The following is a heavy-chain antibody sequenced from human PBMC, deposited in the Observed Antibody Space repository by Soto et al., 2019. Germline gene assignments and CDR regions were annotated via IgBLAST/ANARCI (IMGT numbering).Heavy chain of an antibody. Sequence: PSETLSLTCAVYGGSFSGYYWSWIRQPPGKGLEWIGEINHSGGTNYNPSLKSRVTISVDTSKNQFSLKLSSVTAADTAVYYCAREGYSSSWYKYYYGMDVWGQGTTVTVSS. CDR2: INHSGGT. CDR1: GGSFSGYY. CDR3: AREGYSSSWYKYYYGMDV. V-gene: IGHV4-34*01. J-gene: IGHJ6*02. D-gene: IGHD6-13*01.